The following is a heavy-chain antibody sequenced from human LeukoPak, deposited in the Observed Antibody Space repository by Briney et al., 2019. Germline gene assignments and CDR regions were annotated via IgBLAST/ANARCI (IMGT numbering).Heavy chain of an antibody. J-gene: IGHJ4*02. D-gene: IGHD1-26*01. CDR1: GFTFSDYY. CDR2: ISSSGSTI. V-gene: IGHV3-11*01. Sequence: GGSLRLSCAASGFTFSDYYMSWIRQPPEKGLEWVSYISSSGSTIYYADSVKGRFTISRDNAKNSLYLQMNSLRAEDTAVYYCARGGTSMGATKRGGFDYWGQGTLVTASS. CDR3: ARGGTSMGATKRGGFDY.